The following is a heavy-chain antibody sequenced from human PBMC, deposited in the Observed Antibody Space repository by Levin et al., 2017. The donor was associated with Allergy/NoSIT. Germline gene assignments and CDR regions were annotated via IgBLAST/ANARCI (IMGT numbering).Heavy chain of an antibody. CDR1: GFTFSDYY. CDR2: ISRSSGSYT. Sequence: PGGSLRLSCAASGFTFSDYYMNWIRQAPGKGLEWVSYISRSSGSYTNYAESVKGRFTISRDNPKNSLFLQMDSLRAEDTAVYYCARGYDYVLGSYRDIDEWGQGTLVTVSS. J-gene: IGHJ4*02. V-gene: IGHV3-11*05. D-gene: IGHD3-16*02. CDR3: ARGYDYVLGSYRDIDE.